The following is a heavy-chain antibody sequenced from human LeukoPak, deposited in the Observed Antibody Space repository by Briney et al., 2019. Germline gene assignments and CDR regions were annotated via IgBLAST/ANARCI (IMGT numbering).Heavy chain of an antibody. D-gene: IGHD1-1*01. Sequence: GGSLRLSCAASEFTFGNYWMSWVRQVPGKGPEWVANIRQDGNEFYYVDSVKGRFTISRDNAKNNVYLQMYSLRVEDTSIYYCVRDYNWGFDYWGQGTVVTVSS. V-gene: IGHV3-7*01. CDR1: EFTFGNYW. CDR2: IRQDGNEF. CDR3: VRDYNWGFDY. J-gene: IGHJ4*02.